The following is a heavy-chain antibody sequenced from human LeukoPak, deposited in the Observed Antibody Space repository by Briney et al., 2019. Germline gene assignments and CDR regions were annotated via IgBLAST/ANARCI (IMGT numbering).Heavy chain of an antibody. Sequence: GASVKVSCKASGYTFTGSDLHWVRQAPGQGLEWMGWLSPNSGDTKDALKFQGRVTMTRDTSINTAYMEVSRLTSDDTAVYYCGRQTTPPWFGEGGNALNIWGQGTMVTVSS. CDR3: GRQTTPPWFGEGGNALNI. J-gene: IGHJ3*02. CDR2: LSPNSGDT. D-gene: IGHD3-10*01. V-gene: IGHV1-2*02. CDR1: GYTFTGSD.